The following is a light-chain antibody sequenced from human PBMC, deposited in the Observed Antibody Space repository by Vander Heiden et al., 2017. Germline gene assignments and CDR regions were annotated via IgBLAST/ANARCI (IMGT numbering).Light chain of an antibody. CDR1: QSISSY. CDR3: PQSDSSSLT. J-gene: IGKJ4*01. Sequence: IPMTQSPSSLSASVAASVTITCPASQSISSYFNWNKQKPGKAPQLLIDAESSLHSGVPSRFSGSGSGTDFTLTIRSLEPEDFATYYCPQSDSSSLTFGGGTKVXIK. V-gene: IGKV1-39*01. CDR2: AES.